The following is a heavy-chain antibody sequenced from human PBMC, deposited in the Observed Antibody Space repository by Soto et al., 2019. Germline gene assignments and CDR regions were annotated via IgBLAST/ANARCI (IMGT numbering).Heavy chain of an antibody. D-gene: IGHD2-15*01. J-gene: IGHJ4*02. CDR2: VWFDESSH. CDR1: GFTFGDSG. Sequence: GGSLRLSCAASGFTFGDSGMHWVRQAPGKGLEWVAVVWFDESSHYYADSVKGRFTISRDNSKNTLYLQMNSLRAEDTAVYYCAKVQLGVAATTPFDYWGQGTLVTVSS. V-gene: IGHV3-33*06. CDR3: AKVQLGVAATTPFDY.